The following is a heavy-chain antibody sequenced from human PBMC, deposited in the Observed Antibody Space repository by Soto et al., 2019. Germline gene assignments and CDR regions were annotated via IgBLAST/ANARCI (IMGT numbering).Heavy chain of an antibody. V-gene: IGHV5-51*01. CDR2: FFLGAFFT. Sequence: GESLEISCKGSGFTFNSFWIGWVRQMPGKGLVWLVFFFLGAFFTRYIPSFQVQVTFSADKSFNPPYLQWSSLRASATAIYYCAKNFSSSTSRYDYWGQGTLVTVSS. CDR3: AKNFSSSTSRYDY. J-gene: IGHJ4*02. D-gene: IGHD2-2*01. CDR1: GFTFNSFW.